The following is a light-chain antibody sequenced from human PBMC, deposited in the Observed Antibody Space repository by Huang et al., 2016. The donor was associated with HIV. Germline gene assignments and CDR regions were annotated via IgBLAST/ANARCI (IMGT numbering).Light chain of an antibody. Sequence: ERVMTQSPATLSVAPGERVTLSCRASHSVSSNLAWYQQKPGQAPRLLIHGASTRATGSPARFSGSGSGTECTLAISSLQSEDSGVYFCQQYDNWPLTFGQGTRLEMK. CDR3: QQYDNWPLT. V-gene: IGKV3-15*01. CDR2: GAS. CDR1: HSVSSN. J-gene: IGKJ5*01.